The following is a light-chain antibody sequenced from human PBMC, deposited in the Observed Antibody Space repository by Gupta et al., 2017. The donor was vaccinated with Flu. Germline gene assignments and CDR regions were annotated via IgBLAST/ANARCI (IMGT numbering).Light chain of an antibody. CDR2: GNN. V-gene: IGLV1-44*01. J-gene: IGLJ1*01. CDR1: SSNVGKNT. CDR3: EEWDESQNGNEV. Sequence: VKINCSGSSSNVGKNTVNWYQQDPEKAPKLLMYGNNQRSKGVPGRFAGFKCGTSGNMAIKGLQAEEEADDDGEEWDESQNGNEVFGTGTKVTVL.